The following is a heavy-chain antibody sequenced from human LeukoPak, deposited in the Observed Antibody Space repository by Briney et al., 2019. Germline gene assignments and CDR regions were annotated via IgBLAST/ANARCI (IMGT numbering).Heavy chain of an antibody. CDR1: GYTFTSYG. V-gene: IGHV1-18*01. Sequence: ASVKVSRKASGYTFTSYGISWVRQAPGQGLEWMGWISAYNGNTNYAQKLQGRVTMTTDTSTSTAYMELRSLRSDDTAVYYCARDRPAIVVVPAAPFDYWGQGTLVTVSS. D-gene: IGHD2-2*01. CDR2: ISAYNGNT. J-gene: IGHJ4*02. CDR3: ARDRPAIVVVPAAPFDY.